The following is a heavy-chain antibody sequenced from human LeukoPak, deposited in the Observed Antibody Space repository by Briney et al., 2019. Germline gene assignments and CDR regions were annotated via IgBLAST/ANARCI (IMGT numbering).Heavy chain of an antibody. J-gene: IGHJ5*02. V-gene: IGHV4-59*05. CDR3: ARHHPLVRFLEWLPSAPFDP. CDR1: GGSIGTYY. D-gene: IGHD3-3*01. Sequence: SETLSLTCTVSGGSIGTYYWSWIRQPPGKGLEWIGSIYYSGSTYYNPSLKSRVTISVDTSKNQFSLKLSSVTAADTAVYYCARHHPLVRFLEWLPSAPFDPWGQGTLVTVSS. CDR2: IYYSGST.